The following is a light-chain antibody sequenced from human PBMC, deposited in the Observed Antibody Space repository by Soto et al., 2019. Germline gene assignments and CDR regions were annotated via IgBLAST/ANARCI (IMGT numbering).Light chain of an antibody. CDR3: QQYKSYPLT. J-gene: IGKJ1*01. CDR2: EAS. V-gene: IGKV1-5*03. Sequence: IRMTQSPSTQSASVGDRVTITCRASQSIRNWLAWYQQKPGRAPKFLIYEASSLESGVPSRFSGSGSGTEFTLTISALQPDDSATYYCQQYKSYPLTFCQGTKVEIK. CDR1: QSIRNW.